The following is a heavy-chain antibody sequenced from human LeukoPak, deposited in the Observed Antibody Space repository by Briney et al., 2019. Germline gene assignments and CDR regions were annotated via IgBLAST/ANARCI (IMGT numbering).Heavy chain of an antibody. CDR1: GGSISSSSYY. V-gene: IGHV4-39*01. CDR3: ARRRTMFGYFAGEFDY. CDR2: IYYSGST. Sequence: SETLSLTCTVSGGSISSSSYYWGWIRQPPGKGLEWIGSIYYSGSTNNNPSLKSRVTMSVDTSKNQFSLKLSSVTAADTAVYYCARRRTMFGYFAGEFDYWGQGTLVTVSS. D-gene: IGHD3-10*02. J-gene: IGHJ4*02.